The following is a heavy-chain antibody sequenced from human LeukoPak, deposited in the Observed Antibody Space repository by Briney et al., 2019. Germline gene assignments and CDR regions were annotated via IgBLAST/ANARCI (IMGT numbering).Heavy chain of an antibody. CDR3: ARRGLAAPRVLNYYYYMDV. Sequence: ASVKVSCKASGYTFTGYYINWVRQAPGQGLEWMGWINPNRGGANYAQKFQDRVTMTSDTSISTAYMELTSLISDDTAVYYCARRGLAAPRVLNYYYYMDVWGTGTTVTVSS. J-gene: IGHJ6*03. V-gene: IGHV1-2*02. CDR2: INPNRGGA. CDR1: GYTFTGYY. D-gene: IGHD6-25*01.